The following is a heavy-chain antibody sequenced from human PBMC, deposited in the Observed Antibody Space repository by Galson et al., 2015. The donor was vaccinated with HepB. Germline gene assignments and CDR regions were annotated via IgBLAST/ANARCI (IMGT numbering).Heavy chain of an antibody. J-gene: IGHJ4*02. Sequence: SVKVSCKASGYTFTSYAIHWLRQAPGQRLEWMGWINAGNGNTKYSQKFQERVTITRDTSASTAYIELSSLRSEDTAVFYCAREDGISNIDCWGQGTLVTVSS. CDR3: AREDGISNIDC. CDR2: INAGNGNT. D-gene: IGHD2/OR15-2a*01. CDR1: GYTFTSYA. V-gene: IGHV1-3*01.